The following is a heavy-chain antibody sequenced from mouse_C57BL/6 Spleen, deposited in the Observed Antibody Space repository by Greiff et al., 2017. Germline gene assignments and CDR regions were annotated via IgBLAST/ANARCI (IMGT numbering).Heavy chain of an antibody. V-gene: IGHV1-80*01. CDR1: GYAFSSYW. D-gene: IGHD4-1*01. Sequence: QVQLQQSGAELVKPGASVKISCKASGYAFSSYWMNWVKQRPGKGLEWIGQIYPGDGDTNYNGKFKGKATLTAEKSSSTAYMQLSSLTSEDSAVYFCARRSWVLYYFDYWGQGTTLTVSS. CDR2: IYPGDGDT. J-gene: IGHJ2*01. CDR3: ARRSWVLYYFDY.